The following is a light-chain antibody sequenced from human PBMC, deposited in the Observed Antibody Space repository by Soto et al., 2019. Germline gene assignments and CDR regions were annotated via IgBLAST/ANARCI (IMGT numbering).Light chain of an antibody. V-gene: IGLV2-23*01. J-gene: IGLJ1*01. CDR1: SRDVGSYDL. CDR2: EGT. Sequence: QSVLTQPASVSGSPGQSITISCTGTSRDVGSYDLVSWCQHHPGKAPKLMIYEGTKRPSGVSNRFSGSKSGNTASLAISGLQAEDEADYYCCSYAGSTTYVFGTGTKVTVL. CDR3: CSYAGSTTYV.